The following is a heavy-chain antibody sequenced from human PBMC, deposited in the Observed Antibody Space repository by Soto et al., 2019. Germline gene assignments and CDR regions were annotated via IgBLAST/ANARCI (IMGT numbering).Heavy chain of an antibody. CDR1: GGTFSSYA. Sequence: QVQLVQSGAEVKKPGSSVKVSCKASGGTFSSYAISWVRQAPGQGLEWMGGIIPIFGTANYAQKFQGRVTMTADESTSTAYMELSSLRSEDTAVYYCARDAIQEYSSGWTDFDYWGQGTLVTVSS. CDR2: IIPIFGTA. V-gene: IGHV1-69*12. D-gene: IGHD6-19*01. J-gene: IGHJ4*02. CDR3: ARDAIQEYSSGWTDFDY.